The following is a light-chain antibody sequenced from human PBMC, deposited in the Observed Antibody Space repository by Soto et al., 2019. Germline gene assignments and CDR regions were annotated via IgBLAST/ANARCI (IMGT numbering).Light chain of an antibody. CDR2: SNN. V-gene: IGLV1-44*01. CDR1: SSNIGSDT. CDR3: AAWDDSLNGVV. J-gene: IGLJ2*01. Sequence: QSVLTQPPSASGTPGQRVTTSCSGSSSNIGSDTVNWYQQLPGRAPKLLIYSNNQRPSGVPDRFSGSKSGTSASLAISGLQSEDEADYYCAAWDDSLNGVVFGGGTKLTVL.